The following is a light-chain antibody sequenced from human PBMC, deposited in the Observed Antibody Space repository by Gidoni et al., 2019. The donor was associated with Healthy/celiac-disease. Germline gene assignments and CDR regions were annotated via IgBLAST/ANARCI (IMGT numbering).Light chain of an antibody. Sequence: DIQMTPSPSTLSASVGDRVTITCRASQRISSWLAWYQQKPGKAPKLLIYDASSLESGVPSRFSGRGSGTEVTLTISSLQPDDFATYYCQQDNSYSTWTFGQXTKVEIK. V-gene: IGKV1-5*01. CDR3: QQDNSYSTWT. CDR1: QRISSW. J-gene: IGKJ1*01. CDR2: DAS.